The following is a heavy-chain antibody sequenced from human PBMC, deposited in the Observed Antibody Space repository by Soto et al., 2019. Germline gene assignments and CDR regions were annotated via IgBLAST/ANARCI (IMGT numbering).Heavy chain of an antibody. CDR1: GGSISSYY. V-gene: IGHV4-59*01. CDR3: ARNGGLQAIDY. D-gene: IGHD4-4*01. J-gene: IGHJ4*02. Sequence: PSETLSLTCTVSGGSISSYYLSWIRQPPGKGLEWIGYIYYSGSTNYNPSLKSRVTISVDTSKNQFSLKLSSVTAADTAVYYCARNGGLQAIDYWGQGTLVTVYS. CDR2: IYYSGST.